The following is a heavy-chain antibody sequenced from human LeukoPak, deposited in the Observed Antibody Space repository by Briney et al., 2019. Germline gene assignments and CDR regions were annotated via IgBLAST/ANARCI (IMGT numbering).Heavy chain of an antibody. CDR2: IKQDGSEK. CDR1: GFTFGSYW. D-gene: IGHD3-10*01. CDR3: ARVRSYYYMDV. V-gene: IGHV3-7*01. J-gene: IGHJ6*03. Sequence: GGSLRLSCAASGFTFGSYWMGWVRQAPGEGLEWVANIKQDGSEKYYVDSVKGRFTISRDNAKNSLYLQINSLRAEDTAVYFCARVRSYYYMDVWGKGTTVTVSS.